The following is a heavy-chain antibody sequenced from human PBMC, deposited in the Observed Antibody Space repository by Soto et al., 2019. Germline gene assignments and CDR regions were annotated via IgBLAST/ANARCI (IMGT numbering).Heavy chain of an antibody. CDR1: GFAFSTYA. J-gene: IGHJ6*02. CDR2: ISGSGGSS. D-gene: IGHD6-13*01. CDR3: AKVTKRAAAGRYEYYKYGMDV. Sequence: PXGSLRLSCAAAGFAFSTYAMTWVRQAPGKGLEWVSVISGSGGSSYYAASVKGRFTISRDNSKNTLFLQMNGLRAEDTAVYYCAKVTKRAAAGRYEYYKYGMDVWGQGNTVTVSS. V-gene: IGHV3-23*01.